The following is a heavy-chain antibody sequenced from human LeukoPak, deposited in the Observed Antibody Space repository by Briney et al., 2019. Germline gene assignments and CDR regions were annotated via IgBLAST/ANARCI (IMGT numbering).Heavy chain of an antibody. V-gene: IGHV3-48*03. CDR2: ISSSGGTI. D-gene: IGHD3-10*02. CDR3: AELGITMIGGV. Sequence: GGSLRLSCAASEFSVGSNYMTWVRQAPGKGLEWVSYISSSGGTIYYADSVKGRFTISRDNAKNSLYLQMNSLRAEDTAVYYCAELGITMIGGVWGKGTTVTISS. CDR1: EFSVGSNY. J-gene: IGHJ6*04.